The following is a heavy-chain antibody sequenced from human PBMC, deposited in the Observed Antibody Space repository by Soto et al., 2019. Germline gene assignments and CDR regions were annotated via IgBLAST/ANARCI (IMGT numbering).Heavy chain of an antibody. J-gene: IGHJ4*02. D-gene: IGHD6-25*01. CDR3: ERFSSGQAALFDKD. CDR1: GGPFSGFY. Sequence: SETLSLTCAVYGGPFSGFYWSWIRQPPGKELEWIGEINHSGTTNYNPPLKSRVTISVDTSKNQFSLNLRSVTAADTAMYYCERFSSGQAALFDKDWGPGTLVTVSS. CDR2: INHSGTT. V-gene: IGHV4-34*01.